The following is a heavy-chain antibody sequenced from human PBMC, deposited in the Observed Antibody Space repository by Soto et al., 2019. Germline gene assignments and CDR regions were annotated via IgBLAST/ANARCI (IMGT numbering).Heavy chain of an antibody. CDR2: IWYDGSNT. V-gene: IGHV3-33*01. D-gene: IGHD6-19*01. CDR3: ASSAA. J-gene: IGHJ5*02. Sequence: PXVSLRLSCAASGFIFRSYGMHWVRQAPGKGLEWVAVIWYDGSNTYYADPVKGRFTISRDNSKNTLFLQMNSLRAEDTAVYFCASSAAWGRGTLVTVSS. CDR1: GFIFRSYG.